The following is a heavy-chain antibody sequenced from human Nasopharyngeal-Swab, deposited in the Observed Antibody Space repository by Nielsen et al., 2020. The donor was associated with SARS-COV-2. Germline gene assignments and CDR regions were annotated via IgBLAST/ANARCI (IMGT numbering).Heavy chain of an antibody. V-gene: IGHV1-8*02. D-gene: IGHD2-2*01. CDR2: MNPNSGNT. J-gene: IGHJ6*02. CDR1: GGTFSSYA. Sequence: ASVKVSCKASGGTFSSYAISWVRQATGQGLEWMGWMNPNSGNTGYAQKFQGRVTMTRNTSISTAYMELSSLRSEDTAVYYCARGLGYCSSTSCYYYYYGMDVWGQGTTVTVSS. CDR3: ARGLGYCSSTSCYYYYYGMDV.